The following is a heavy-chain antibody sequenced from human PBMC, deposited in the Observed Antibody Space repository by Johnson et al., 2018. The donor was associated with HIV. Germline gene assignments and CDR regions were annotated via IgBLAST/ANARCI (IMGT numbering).Heavy chain of an antibody. V-gene: IGHV3-66*03. CDR3: ANNLQQLATKDAFDI. CDR2: IYSGGIT. D-gene: IGHD6-13*01. Sequence: VYLVESGGGLIQPGGSLRLSCVASGFTVTSNYMSWVRQAPGKGLEWVSIIYSGGITYYTDSVKGRFTISRDNSKNALYLQMNSLRAEDTAVYYCANNLQQLATKDAFDIWGQGTMVTVSS. CDR1: GFTVTSNY. J-gene: IGHJ3*02.